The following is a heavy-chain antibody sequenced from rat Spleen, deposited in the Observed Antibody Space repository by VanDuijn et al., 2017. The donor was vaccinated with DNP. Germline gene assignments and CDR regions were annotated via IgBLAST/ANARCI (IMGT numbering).Heavy chain of an antibody. CDR3: ARSPKTSYIYFPWAY. Sequence: QVQLKESGPGLVQPSQTLSLTCTVAGFSLTSNNVHWVRQPPGKGLEWMGVIWNNGGTRYNSVLKSRLRITKDTSKSQVFLKMNSLQTEDTATYYCARSPKTSYIYFPWAYWGQGTLVIVSS. CDR2: IWNNGGT. CDR1: GFSLTSNN. D-gene: IGHD1-2*01. J-gene: IGHJ3*01. V-gene: IGHV2-41*01.